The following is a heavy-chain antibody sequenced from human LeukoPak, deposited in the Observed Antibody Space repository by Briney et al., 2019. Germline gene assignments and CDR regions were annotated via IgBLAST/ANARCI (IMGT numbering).Heavy chain of an antibody. CDR2: IESKTDGGTT. J-gene: IGHJ4*02. CDR3: TTYGSGRKFDY. Sequence: GGSLRLSCAASGFSFSDAWMSWVRQIPGKGLEWVGRIESKTDGGTTDYAAPVKGRFTISRDDSTNTLNLQMNSLKSEDTAVYYCTTYGSGRKFDYWGQGILVTVSS. CDR1: GFSFSDAW. V-gene: IGHV3-15*04. D-gene: IGHD3-10*01.